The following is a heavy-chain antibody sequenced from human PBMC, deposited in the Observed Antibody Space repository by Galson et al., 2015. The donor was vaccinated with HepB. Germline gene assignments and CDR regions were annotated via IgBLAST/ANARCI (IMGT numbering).Heavy chain of an antibody. J-gene: IGHJ6*03. CDR1: GFTFSNAW. D-gene: IGHD3-3*01. CDR2: IKSKTDGGTT. CDR3: TTEPPKDYDFWSGSNYYYYYMDV. Sequence: SLRLSCAASGFTFSNAWMNWVRQAPGKGLEWVGRIKSKTDGGTTDYAAPVKGRFTISRDDSKNTLYLQMNSLKTEDTAVYYCTTEPPKDYDFWSGSNYYYYYMDVWGKGTTVTVSS. V-gene: IGHV3-15*07.